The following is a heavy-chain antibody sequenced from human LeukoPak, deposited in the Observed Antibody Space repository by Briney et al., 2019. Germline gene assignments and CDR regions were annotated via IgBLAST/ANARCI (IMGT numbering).Heavy chain of an antibody. CDR3: AKDSASSPPGYYFDY. CDR2: ISGSGGST. D-gene: IGHD2-21*01. J-gene: IGHJ4*02. Sequence: ETLSLTCAVYGGSFSGYYWSWVRQAPGKGLEWVSAISGSGGSTYYADSVKGRFTISRDNSKNTLYLQMNSLRAEDTAVYYCAKDSASSPPGYYFDYWGQGTLVTVSS. V-gene: IGHV3-23*01. CDR1: GGSFSGYY.